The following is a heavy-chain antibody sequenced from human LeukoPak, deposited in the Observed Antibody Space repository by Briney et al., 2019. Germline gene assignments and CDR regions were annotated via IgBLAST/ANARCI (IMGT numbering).Heavy chain of an antibody. J-gene: IGHJ6*03. CDR1: GGTFSSYA. CDR2: IIPIFGTA. D-gene: IGHD3/OR15-3a*01. CDR3: ARVGLAAGDYYYYMDV. V-gene: IGHV1-69*05. Sequence: ASVKVSCKASGGTFSSYAISWVRQAPGQGLEWMGGIIPIFGTANYAQKFQGRVTITTDESTSTAYMELSSLRSEDTAVYYCARVGLAAGDYYYYMDVWGKGTTVTVSS.